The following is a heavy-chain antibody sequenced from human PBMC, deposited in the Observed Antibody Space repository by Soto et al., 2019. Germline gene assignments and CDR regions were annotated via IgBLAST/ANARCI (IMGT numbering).Heavy chain of an antibody. Sequence: AXVKVSCKASGYTFTSYAMHWVRQAPGQRLEWMGWINAGNGNTKYSQKFQGRVTITRDTSASTAYMELSRLKSDDTAVYYCARVRSDQEXAADPYYGYCGQGSLVIGS. D-gene: IGHD6-25*01. V-gene: IGHV1-3*01. J-gene: IGHJ4*02. CDR1: GYTFTSYA. CDR2: INAGNGNT. CDR3: ARVRSDQEXAADPYYGY.